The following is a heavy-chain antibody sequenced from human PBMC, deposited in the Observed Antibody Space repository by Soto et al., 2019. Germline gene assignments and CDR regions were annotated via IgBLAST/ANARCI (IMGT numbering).Heavy chain of an antibody. D-gene: IGHD5-12*01. J-gene: IGHJ6*02. V-gene: IGHV4-34*01. CDR3: ARGRIVATPSYYYYYYGMDV. Sequence: LSLTCAVYGGSFSGYYWSWIRQPPGKGLEWIGEINHSGSTNYNPSLKGRVTISVDTSKNQFSLKLSSVTAADTAVYYCARGRIVATPSYYYYYYGMDVWGQGTTVTAP. CDR2: INHSGST. CDR1: GGSFSGYY.